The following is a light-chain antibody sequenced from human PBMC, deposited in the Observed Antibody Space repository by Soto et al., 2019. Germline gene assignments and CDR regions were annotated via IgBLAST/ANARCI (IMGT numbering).Light chain of an antibody. CDR2: DVS. CDR1: SSDLRTYNY. Sequence: QSVLTQPASVSGSPGQSITISCTGTSSDLRTYNYVFWYQKHPGKAPKLIIYDVSDRPSEVSDRFSGSKSGNTASLTISGLQAEDEADYYCGSYTTSSTLVFGGGTKLTVL. V-gene: IGLV2-14*03. J-gene: IGLJ2*01. CDR3: GSYTTSSTLV.